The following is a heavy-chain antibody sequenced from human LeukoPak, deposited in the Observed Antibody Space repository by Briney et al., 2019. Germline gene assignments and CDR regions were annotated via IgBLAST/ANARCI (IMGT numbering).Heavy chain of an antibody. Sequence: ASVKVSCKASGYTFTGYYMHWVRQAPGQGLEWMGWINPNSGGTNYAQKLQGRVTMTRDTSISTAYMELSRLRSDDTAVYYCARVRGSRYDILTGYYDFDPWGQGTLVTVSS. CDR3: ARVRGSRYDILTGYYDFDP. V-gene: IGHV1-2*02. CDR1: GYTFTGYY. D-gene: IGHD3-9*01. J-gene: IGHJ5*02. CDR2: INPNSGGT.